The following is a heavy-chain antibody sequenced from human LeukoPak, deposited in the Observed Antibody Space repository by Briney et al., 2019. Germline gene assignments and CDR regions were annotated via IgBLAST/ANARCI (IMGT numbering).Heavy chain of an antibody. V-gene: IGHV3-23*01. CDR3: AKGPAWWLQMGYFDY. Sequence: GGSLRLSCAASGFTFSSYAMSWVRQAPGKGLEWVSAISGSGGSTYYADSVKGRFTISRDNSKNTLYLQMNSLRAEDTAVYYCAKGPAWWLQMGYFDYWGQGILVTVSS. CDR1: GFTFSSYA. J-gene: IGHJ4*02. CDR2: ISGSGGST. D-gene: IGHD5-24*01.